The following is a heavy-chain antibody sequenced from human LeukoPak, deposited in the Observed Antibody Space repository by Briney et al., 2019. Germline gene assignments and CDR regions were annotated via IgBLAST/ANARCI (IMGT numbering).Heavy chain of an antibody. CDR3: AIGFWSGYYSD. V-gene: IGHV1-69-2*01. D-gene: IGHD3-3*01. J-gene: IGHJ4*02. CDR2: VDPEDGET. Sequence: GASVKVSCKVSGYTFTDYYMHWVQQAPGKGLEWMGLVDPEDGETIYAEKFQGRVTITADTSTDTAYMELSSLRSEDTAVYYCAIGFWSGYYSDWGQGTLVTVSS. CDR1: GYTFTDYY.